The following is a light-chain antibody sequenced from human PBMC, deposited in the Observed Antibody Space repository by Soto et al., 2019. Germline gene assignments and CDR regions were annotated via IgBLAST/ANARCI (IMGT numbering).Light chain of an antibody. CDR1: QSISVY. CDR3: HQYATSSPT. J-gene: IGKJ2*01. Sequence: DIQMTQSPSTLSASVGDRVTITCRASQSISVYLAWYQQRPREAPKLLIYGGSSLESGVPSRFGGSGSGTEFTLTISSLQPTDFATYYCHQYATSSPTFSQGTKLEI. V-gene: IGKV1-5*01. CDR2: GGS.